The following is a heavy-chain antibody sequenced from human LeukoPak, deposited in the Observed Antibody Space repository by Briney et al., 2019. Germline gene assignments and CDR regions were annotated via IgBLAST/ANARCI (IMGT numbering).Heavy chain of an antibody. CDR2: IWYDASNK. CDR3: VRGVGVSRFNYLDP. CDR1: GFTFSSFG. D-gene: IGHD1-7*01. Sequence: GGSLRLSCAASGFTFSSFGMHWVRQAPGKGLEWVAVIWYDASNKYYADSVKGRFTISRDNSKNTLYLHMNSLRDDDTAVYYCVRGVGVSRFNYLDPWGQGTLVIVS. V-gene: IGHV3-33*01. J-gene: IGHJ5*02.